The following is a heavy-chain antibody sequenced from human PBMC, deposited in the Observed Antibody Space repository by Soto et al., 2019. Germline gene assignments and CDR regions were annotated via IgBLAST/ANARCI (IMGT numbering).Heavy chain of an antibody. V-gene: IGHV3-23*01. D-gene: IGHD3-3*01. Sequence: GGSLRLSCAASGFTFSSYAMSWVRQAPGKGLEWVSAISGSGGSTYYADSVKGRFTISRDNAKNTLYLQMNSLRAEDTAVYYCARATLYHDFRSGYSSSIDPWGPGTLVTGSS. CDR3: ARATLYHDFRSGYSSSIDP. J-gene: IGHJ5*02. CDR1: GFTFSSYA. CDR2: ISGSGGST.